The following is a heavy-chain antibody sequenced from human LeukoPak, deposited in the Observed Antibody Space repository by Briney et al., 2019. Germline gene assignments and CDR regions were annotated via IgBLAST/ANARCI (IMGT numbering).Heavy chain of an antibody. V-gene: IGHV3-21*01. J-gene: IGHJ5*02. Sequence: GGSLRLSCAASGFTFSTYTMNWVRQAPGKGLEWVSSISSRSSSIYYADSVKGRFTISRDNAQNSLYLQMNSLRAEDTAVYYCARGHSEGFFDWFDPWGQGTLVTVSS. CDR1: GFTFSTYT. CDR2: ISSRSSSI. D-gene: IGHD3-3*01. CDR3: ARGHSEGFFDWFDP.